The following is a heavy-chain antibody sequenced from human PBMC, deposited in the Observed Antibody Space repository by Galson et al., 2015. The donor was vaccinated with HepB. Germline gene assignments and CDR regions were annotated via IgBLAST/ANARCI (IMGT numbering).Heavy chain of an antibody. J-gene: IGHJ4*02. CDR3: ARDWGSGSYLDY. CDR2: ISGSGGST. Sequence: SLRLSCAASGFTFSSYAMSWVRQAPGKGLEWVSAISGSGGSTYYADSVKGRFTISRDNSKNTLYLQMNSLRAEDTAVYYCARDWGSGSYLDYWGQGTLVTVSS. D-gene: IGHD3-10*01. V-gene: IGHV3-23*01. CDR1: GFTFSSYA.